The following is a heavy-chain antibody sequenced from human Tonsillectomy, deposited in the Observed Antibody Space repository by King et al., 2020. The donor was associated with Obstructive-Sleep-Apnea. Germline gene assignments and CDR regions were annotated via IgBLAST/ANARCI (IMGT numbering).Heavy chain of an antibody. V-gene: IGHV4-59*01. CDR2: IYYSGST. D-gene: IGHD3-10*01. CDR1: GGSIRTYY. Sequence: VQLQESGPGLVKPSETLCLTCTVSGGSIRTYYWSWIRQPPGKGLEWIGDIYYSGSTNYKPSLKSRVTISVETSKKQFSLKLSAVTAADTAVYYCARGGEPEYFQHWGQGTLVTVSS. J-gene: IGHJ1*01. CDR3: ARGGEPEYFQH.